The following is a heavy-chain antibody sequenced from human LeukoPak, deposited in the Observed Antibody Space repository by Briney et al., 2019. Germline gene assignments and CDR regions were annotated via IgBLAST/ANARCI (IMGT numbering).Heavy chain of an antibody. Sequence: GGSLRLSCAASGFTFSSYWMTWVRQAPGKGLEWVANINQDGSETYYVDSVKGRFTISRDNAKNSLYLQMNSLRAEDTAVYYCARDKGDYDTSGSLFVFGGQGTLVTVSS. CDR2: INQDGSET. V-gene: IGHV3-7*03. J-gene: IGHJ4*02. CDR3: ARDKGDYDTSGSLFVF. CDR1: GFTFSSYW. D-gene: IGHD3-22*01.